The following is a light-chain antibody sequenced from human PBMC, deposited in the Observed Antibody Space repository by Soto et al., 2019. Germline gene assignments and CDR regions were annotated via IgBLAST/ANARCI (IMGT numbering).Light chain of an antibody. V-gene: IGKV2D-29*01. CDR3: MQSILLPIT. CDR2: EVS. Sequence: DIVVTQTTLSMSVTPGQPASFFCKSSHSLLHSDRNTYLYWYQQKPGQHPQLLIYEVSNRFSGVPERCSGSGSGTDFTLKISRVEAEDVGVYYCMQSILLPITFGQGTLLEIK. CDR1: HSLLHSDRNTY. J-gene: IGKJ5*01.